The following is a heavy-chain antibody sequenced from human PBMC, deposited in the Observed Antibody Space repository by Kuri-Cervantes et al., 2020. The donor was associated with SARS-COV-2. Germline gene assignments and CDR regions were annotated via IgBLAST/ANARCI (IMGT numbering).Heavy chain of an antibody. V-gene: IGHV1-69*06. CDR2: IIPIFGTA. J-gene: IGHJ6*03. CDR1: GYTFTSYG. Sequence: SVKVSCRASGYTFTSYGISWVRQAPGQGLEWMGGIIPIFGTANYAQKFQGRVTITADKSTSTAYMELSSLRSEDTAVYYCARDDCSSTSCYGSRRAAMDVWGKGTTVTVSS. CDR3: ARDDCSSTSCYGSRRAAMDV. D-gene: IGHD2-2*01.